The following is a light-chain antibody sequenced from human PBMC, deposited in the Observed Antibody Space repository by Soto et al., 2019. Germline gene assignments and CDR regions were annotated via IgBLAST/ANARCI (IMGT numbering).Light chain of an antibody. V-gene: IGKV3-15*01. J-gene: IGKJ1*01. CDR2: GAS. CDR3: QQYDGWALT. Sequence: EIVLTQSPDTLSVSPGGSATLSCRASQDVRGGLAWYQQKPGQAPRLLIHGASTRATGIPARFSGSGSGTDFTLTISSLQSEDSASYYCQQYDGWALTFGQGT. CDR1: QDVRGG.